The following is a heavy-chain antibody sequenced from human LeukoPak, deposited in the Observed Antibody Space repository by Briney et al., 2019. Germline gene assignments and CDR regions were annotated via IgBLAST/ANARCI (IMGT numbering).Heavy chain of an antibody. J-gene: IGHJ5*02. CDR2: IKQDGSEK. D-gene: IGHD3-3*01. Sequence: QAGRSLRLSCAASGFTFSSYWMSWVRQAPGKGLEWVANIKQDGSEKYYVDSVKGRFTISRDNAKNSLYLQMNSLRAEDTAVYYCARDLSLPITIFGVVIQKPENWFDPWGQGTLVTVSS. V-gene: IGHV3-7*03. CDR3: ARDLSLPITIFGVVIQKPENWFDP. CDR1: GFTFSSYW.